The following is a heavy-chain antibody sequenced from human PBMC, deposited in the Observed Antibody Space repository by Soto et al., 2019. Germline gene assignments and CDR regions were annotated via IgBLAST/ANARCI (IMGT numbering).Heavy chain of an antibody. Sequence: EVQLVDSGGGLVQPGRSLRLSCAASGFTFDIYAMHWVRQAPGKGLEWVSSISWNSGTRGYADSVKGRFTISRDNAKNSLYLQMDSLRTEDTAFYYCAKELGGYSYGYELDHWGQGTLVALSS. D-gene: IGHD5-18*01. CDR2: ISWNSGTR. CDR1: GFTFDIYA. V-gene: IGHV3-9*01. J-gene: IGHJ4*02. CDR3: AKELGGYSYGYELDH.